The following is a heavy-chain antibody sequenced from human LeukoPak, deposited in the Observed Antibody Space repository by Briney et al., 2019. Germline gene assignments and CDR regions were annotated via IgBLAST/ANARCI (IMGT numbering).Heavy chain of an antibody. CDR2: IIPIFGTA. Sequence: SVKVSCKASGGTFSSYAISWVRQAPGQGLEWMGGIIPIFGTANYAQKFQGRVTITADESTSTAYMELSSLRSEDTAVYYCARDLDIVVVAAAVRHYGLDVWGQGTTVTVSS. CDR3: ARDLDIVVVAAAVRHYGLDV. CDR1: GGTFSSYA. D-gene: IGHD2-15*01. J-gene: IGHJ6*02. V-gene: IGHV1-69*13.